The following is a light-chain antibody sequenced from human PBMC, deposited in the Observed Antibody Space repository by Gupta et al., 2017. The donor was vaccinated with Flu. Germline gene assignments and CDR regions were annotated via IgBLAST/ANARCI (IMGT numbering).Light chain of an antibody. CDR2: DAS. Sequence: EIVLTQSPATLSLSPVERATLSCRASQSVSSYLAWYQQKPGQAPRLLIYDASNRATGIPARFSGSGSGTDFTLTISSLEPEDVAVYYCQQRSNWPTFGQGTRLEIK. V-gene: IGKV3-11*01. CDR3: QQRSNWPT. CDR1: QSVSSY. J-gene: IGKJ5*01.